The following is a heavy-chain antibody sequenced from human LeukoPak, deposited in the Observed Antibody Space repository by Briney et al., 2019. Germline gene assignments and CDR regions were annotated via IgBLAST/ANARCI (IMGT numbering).Heavy chain of an antibody. CDR1: GGSISGHY. CDR3: ARFSTRFGSGCSDASCYIHY. J-gene: IGHJ4*02. Sequence: KTSETLSLTCTVSGGSISGHYWTWIRLPPGKGLELIGHIFSTGATHYNPSLRSRVTMSIDTSKNQFSLKLISVNVADTAVYYCARFSTRFGSGCSDASCYIHYWGQGTQVTVSS. V-gene: IGHV4-59*11. D-gene: IGHD2-2*02. CDR2: IFSTGAT.